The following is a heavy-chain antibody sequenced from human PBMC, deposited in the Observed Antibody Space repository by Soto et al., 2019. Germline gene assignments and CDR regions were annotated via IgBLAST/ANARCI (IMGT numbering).Heavy chain of an antibody. Sequence: ASVKVSCKASGYTFTSYSISWVRQAPGQGLEWMGGIIPIFGTANYAQKFQGRVTITADESTSTAYMELSSLRSEDTAVYYCARDYDFWSGYGPNGMDVWGQGTTVTVSS. CDR1: GYTFTSYS. CDR3: ARDYDFWSGYGPNGMDV. J-gene: IGHJ6*02. D-gene: IGHD3-3*01. V-gene: IGHV1-69*13. CDR2: IIPIFGTA.